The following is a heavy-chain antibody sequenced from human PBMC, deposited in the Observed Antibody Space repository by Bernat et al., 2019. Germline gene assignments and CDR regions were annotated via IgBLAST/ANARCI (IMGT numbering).Heavy chain of an antibody. CDR2: IKSKTDGGTK. CDR3: TTDPYHLRIWY. Sequence: EVQLVESGGGLVKPGGSLRLSCAASGFTFSSYSMNWVRQAPGKGLEWVGRIKSKTDGGTKDYAAPVKGRFTISRDDSKNTLYLQMNSLKTEDTAVYYCTTDPYHLRIWYWGQGTLVTVSS. D-gene: IGHD2-15*01. V-gene: IGHV3-15*07. J-gene: IGHJ4*02. CDR1: GFTFSSYS.